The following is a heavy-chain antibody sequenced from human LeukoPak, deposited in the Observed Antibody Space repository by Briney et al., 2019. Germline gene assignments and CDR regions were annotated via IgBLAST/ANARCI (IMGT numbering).Heavy chain of an antibody. D-gene: IGHD3-10*01. Sequence: PSETLSLTCTVSGGSISSYYWSWIRQPPGKGLERIGYISYSGSTNYNPSLESRVTISVDTSKNQFSLKLSSVTAADTAVYYCASTYGSGSYFNWFDPWGQGTLVTVSS. CDR2: ISYSGST. V-gene: IGHV4-59*12. CDR1: GGSISSYY. J-gene: IGHJ5*02. CDR3: ASTYGSGSYFNWFDP.